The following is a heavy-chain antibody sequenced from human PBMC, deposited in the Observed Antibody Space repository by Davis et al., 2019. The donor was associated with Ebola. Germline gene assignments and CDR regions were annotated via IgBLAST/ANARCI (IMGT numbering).Heavy chain of an antibody. CDR1: GFTFRTYS. V-gene: IGHV3-48*02. D-gene: IGHD3-10*01. CDR3: ARDAAFVFDY. J-gene: IGHJ4*02. Sequence: ESLKISCAASGFTFRTYSMNWVRQAPGKGLEWVSYISGNMAEIYYADSVKGRFTISRDNAKNSLYLQMNSLRDEDTAVYYCARDAAFVFDYWGQGILVTVSS. CDR2: ISGNMAEI.